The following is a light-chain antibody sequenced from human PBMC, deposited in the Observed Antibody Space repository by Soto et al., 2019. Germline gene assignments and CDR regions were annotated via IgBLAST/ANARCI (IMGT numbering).Light chain of an antibody. CDR2: AAS. CDR1: QGISSY. CDR3: QQYYSYPRT. V-gene: IGKV1-8*01. Sequence: AIRMTQSPASFSASTGDRGTITCRASQGISSYLAWYQQKPGKATKLLIYAASTLQSGVPSRFSGSGSGTDFPLTISCLQSEDFANYYCQQYYSYPRTFGQGTKVDI. J-gene: IGKJ1*01.